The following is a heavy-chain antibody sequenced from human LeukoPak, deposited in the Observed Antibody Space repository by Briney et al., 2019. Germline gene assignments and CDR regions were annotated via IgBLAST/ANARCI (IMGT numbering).Heavy chain of an antibody. J-gene: IGHJ4*02. Sequence: QTGGSLRLSCAASGFTFDDYAIHWVRQAPGKGLEWVSGISWNSGSIGYADSVKGRFTISRDNAKNSLYLQMNSLRAEDTAVYYCARPYCSSTSCYAYFDYWGQGTLVTVSS. CDR3: ARPYCSSTSCYAYFDY. D-gene: IGHD2-2*01. CDR2: ISWNSGSI. V-gene: IGHV3-9*01. CDR1: GFTFDDYA.